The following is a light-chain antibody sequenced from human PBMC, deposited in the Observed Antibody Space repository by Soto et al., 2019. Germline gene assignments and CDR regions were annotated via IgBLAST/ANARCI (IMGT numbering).Light chain of an antibody. J-gene: IGLJ1*01. CDR1: SSDVGGYNY. CDR2: EVS. Sequence: SALTQPASVSGSPGQSITISCTGTSSDVGGYNYVSWYQQQPGKAPKLMIYEVSNRPSGVSSRFSGSKSGNTASLTISGLQAEDEADYYCSSYSSNITPYVFGTGTKLTVL. V-gene: IGLV2-14*03. CDR3: SSYSSNITPYV.